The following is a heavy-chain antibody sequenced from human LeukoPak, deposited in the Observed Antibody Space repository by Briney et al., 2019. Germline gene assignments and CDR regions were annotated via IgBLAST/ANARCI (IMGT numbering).Heavy chain of an antibody. D-gene: IGHD2-8*01. J-gene: IGHJ4*02. V-gene: IGHV2-5*02. CDR2: IYWDDDK. CDR3: AHRQVWDTNGWNYFDY. CDR1: GFSLSTSGVG. Sequence: SGPTLVKPTQTLTLTCTFSGFSLSTSGVGVGWIRQPPGKALEWLALIYWDDDKRYSPSLKNRLTISKDTSKNQVVLTMTNMDPVDTATYYCAHRQVWDTNGWNYFDYWGQGTLVTVSS.